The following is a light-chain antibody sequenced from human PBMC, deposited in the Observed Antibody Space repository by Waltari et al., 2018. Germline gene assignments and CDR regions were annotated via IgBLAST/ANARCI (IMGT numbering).Light chain of an antibody. Sequence: QSALTQTASVAGPPGQSITISCTGVSRYGGNSAVAAWYQNHPDKPPKHLLYEACKRPSGVSDRFSGSKSGNTASLTISGLQAEDEADYYCCSFAESDTWVFGGGTKVTVL. J-gene: IGLJ3*02. CDR1: SRYGGNSAV. CDR3: CSFAESDTWV. CDR2: EAC. V-gene: IGLV2-23*01.